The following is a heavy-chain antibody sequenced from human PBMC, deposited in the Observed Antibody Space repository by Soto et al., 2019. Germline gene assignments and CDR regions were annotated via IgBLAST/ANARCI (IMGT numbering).Heavy chain of an antibody. V-gene: IGHV4-30-4*01. D-gene: IGHD3-22*01. CDR2: IHSSGSI. CDR3: ARDLDGLHDDTSGPFPRPG. Sequence: SETLSLTCTVSAGSLRSDDYYWSWIRQGPGRGLEWIGYIHSSGSIYYNPSLKSRATMSIDTAGNQFSLKVSSVTVTDTAVYYCARDLDGLHDDTSGPFPRPGWGQGTLVTVSS. CDR1: AGSLRSDDYY. J-gene: IGHJ1*01.